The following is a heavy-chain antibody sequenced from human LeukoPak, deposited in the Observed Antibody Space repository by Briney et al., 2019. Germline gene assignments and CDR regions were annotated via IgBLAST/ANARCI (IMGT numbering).Heavy chain of an antibody. D-gene: IGHD1-26*01. J-gene: IGHJ4*02. V-gene: IGHV3-30*02. CDR3: AKESGEPYYFDY. CDR2: IRYDGSNK. Sequence: PGGSLRLSCAASGFTFSSYGMHWVRQAPGKGLEWVAFIRYDGSNKYYADSVKGRFTISRDNSKNTLYLQMNSLRAEDTAVYYCAKESGEPYYFDYWGQGILVTVSS. CDR1: GFTFSSYG.